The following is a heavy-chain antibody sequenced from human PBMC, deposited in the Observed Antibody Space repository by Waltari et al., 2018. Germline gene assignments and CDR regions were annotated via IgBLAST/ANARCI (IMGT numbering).Heavy chain of an antibody. CDR3: TRGGSMVRGGSIY. CDR2: IKQDGSEK. CDR1: GFTFSSPW. Sequence: ELQLGESGGGLVQPGGSRRLSCAAPGFTFSSPWMNWVRQAPGKGLEWVATIKQDGSEKDYVDSVNGRFTISRDNAKNSLFLQMSSLRAEDTAVYYCTRGGSMVRGGSIYWGQGTLVTVSS. D-gene: IGHD3-10*01. V-gene: IGHV3-7*01. J-gene: IGHJ4*02.